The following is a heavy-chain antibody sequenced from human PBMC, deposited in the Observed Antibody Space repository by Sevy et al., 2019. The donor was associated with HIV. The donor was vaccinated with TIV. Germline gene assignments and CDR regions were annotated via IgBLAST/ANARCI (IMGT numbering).Heavy chain of an antibody. CDR3: ARDLEFYDSGDYGPAFMPDF. D-gene: IGHD4-17*01. Sequence: GGSLRLSCAASGFTISSFGMHWVRQAPGKGLEWVAVIWFDGSNTYYADSVKGRFTISRDIAKNTLHLQMNSLRAEDTAVYYCARDLEFYDSGDYGPAFMPDFWGHGTLVTVSS. CDR1: GFTISSFG. J-gene: IGHJ4*01. CDR2: IWFDGSNT. V-gene: IGHV3-33*01.